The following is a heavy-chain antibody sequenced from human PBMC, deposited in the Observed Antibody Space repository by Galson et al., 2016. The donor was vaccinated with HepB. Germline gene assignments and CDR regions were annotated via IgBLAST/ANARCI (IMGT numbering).Heavy chain of an antibody. CDR3: ARAFGSNSDWYFDL. J-gene: IGHJ2*01. CDR2: INAGGVST. D-gene: IGHD4-23*01. CDR1: GSTFITYY. V-gene: IGHV1-46*01. Sequence: SVKVSCKASGSTFITYYIHWVRQAPGQGLEWMGVINAGGVSTIYAQKFQGRFTLTRGTPASIVQMEMMSLRSDDTAIYYCARAFGSNSDWYFDLSGRGTLVSVSS.